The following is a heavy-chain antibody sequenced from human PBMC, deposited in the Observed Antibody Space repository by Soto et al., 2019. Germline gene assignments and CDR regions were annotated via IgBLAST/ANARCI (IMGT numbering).Heavy chain of an antibody. V-gene: IGHV4-39*01. D-gene: IGHD6-13*01. J-gene: IGHJ4*02. CDR3: ARRYSSSWYPYYFDY. Sequence: QLQLQESGPGLVKPSETLSLTCTVSGGSISSSSYYWGWIRQPPGKGLEWIGSTYYSGSTYYNPSLKSRVTISVDTSKNQFSLKLSSVTAADTAVYYCARRYSSSWYPYYFDYWGQGTLVTVSS. CDR1: GGSISSSSYY. CDR2: TYYSGST.